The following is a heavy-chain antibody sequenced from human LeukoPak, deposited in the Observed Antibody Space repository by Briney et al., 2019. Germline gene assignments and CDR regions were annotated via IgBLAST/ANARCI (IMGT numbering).Heavy chain of an antibody. J-gene: IGHJ4*02. D-gene: IGHD3-16*01. Sequence: PGGSLRLSCAASGFTFSSYAMSWVRQAPGKGLEWVSAISGSGGSTYYADSVKGRFTISRDNSKNTLYLQMDSLRAEDTAVYYCGRSRNYALPVDYWGQGTLVTVSS. V-gene: IGHV3-23*01. CDR1: GFTFSSYA. CDR2: ISGSGGST. CDR3: GRSRNYALPVDY.